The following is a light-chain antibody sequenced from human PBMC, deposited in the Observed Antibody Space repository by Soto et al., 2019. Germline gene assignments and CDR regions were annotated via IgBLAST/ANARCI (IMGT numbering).Light chain of an antibody. J-gene: IGKJ1*01. V-gene: IGKV1-27*01. CDR3: EKYNGAPRA. CDR2: AAS. Sequence: DIQMTQSPSSLSASVGDRVAITCRASQGISNYLAWYHQKRVKVTNLLIYAASTLQSGVPSRFSGSGSGTDFTLTIGSLQPEDVATYYCEKYNGAPRAFGHGTKVEIK. CDR1: QGISNY.